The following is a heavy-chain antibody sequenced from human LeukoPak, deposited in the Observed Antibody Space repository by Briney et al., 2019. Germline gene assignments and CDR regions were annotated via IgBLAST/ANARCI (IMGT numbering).Heavy chain of an antibody. Sequence: ASVKVSCKTSGYTFSDYYIHWIRQAPGQGLEWVGWINPNSGDTDYAQKFQGRVTVTRDTSISTAYMELGRLRSDDTAVYYCAKARDESRGTSTFDYWGQGTLVTVSS. CDR2: INPNSGDT. D-gene: IGHD5/OR15-5a*01. J-gene: IGHJ4*02. V-gene: IGHV1-2*02. CDR3: AKARDESRGTSTFDY. CDR1: GYTFSDYY.